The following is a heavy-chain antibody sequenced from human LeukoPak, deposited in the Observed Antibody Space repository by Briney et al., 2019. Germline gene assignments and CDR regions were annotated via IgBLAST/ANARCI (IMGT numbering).Heavy chain of an antibody. CDR2: IYYSGST. CDR1: GGSISSYY. D-gene: IGHD2-21*01. CDR3: ARVFRGDFYMDV. Sequence: SETLSLTCTVSGGSISSYYWSWIRQPPGKGLEWIGYIYYSGSTHYNPSLKSRVTITSDMAQSQFSLKLNSVTAADTAMYYCARVFRGDFYMDVWGKGTTVTVSS. J-gene: IGHJ6*03. V-gene: IGHV4-59*12.